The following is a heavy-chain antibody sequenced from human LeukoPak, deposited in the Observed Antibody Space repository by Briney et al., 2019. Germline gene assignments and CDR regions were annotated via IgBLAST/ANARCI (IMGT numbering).Heavy chain of an antibody. CDR2: ISAYNGNT. CDR1: GYTFTSYG. CDR3: ARDSPKIAARYFDY. J-gene: IGHJ4*02. V-gene: IGHV1-18*01. Sequence: PKASVKVSCKASGYTFTSYGISWVRQAPGQGLEWMGWISAYNGNTNYAQKLQGRVTMTTDTSTSTAYMELRSLRSDDTAVYYCARDSPKIAARYFDYWGQGTLVTVSS. D-gene: IGHD6-6*01.